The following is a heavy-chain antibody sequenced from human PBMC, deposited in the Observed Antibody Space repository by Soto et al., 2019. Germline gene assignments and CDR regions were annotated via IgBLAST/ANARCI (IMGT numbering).Heavy chain of an antibody. CDR1: GYTFTDYH. D-gene: IGHD1-1*01. V-gene: IGHV1-2*02. CDR2: INANNGGA. Sequence: QVQLVQSGDEVKNPGASVKVSCKPSGYTFTDYHIHWVRQAPGQGLEFMGWINANNGGAGSAQQFEARVTVTRDTSISTVYMEVSNLRSDDTAVYYCAREGGSDALARQNNWFGTWGQGTRVTVSS. CDR3: AREGGSDALARQNNWFGT. J-gene: IGHJ5*02.